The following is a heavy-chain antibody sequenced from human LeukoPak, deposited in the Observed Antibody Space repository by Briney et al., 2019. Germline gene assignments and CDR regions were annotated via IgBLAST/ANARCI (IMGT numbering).Heavy chain of an antibody. CDR1: GGTFSSYA. CDR2: IIPIFGTA. V-gene: IGHV1-69*05. CDR3: ARIPLGDSSGPFDY. D-gene: IGHD3-22*01. J-gene: IGHJ4*02. Sequence: SVKVSCKASGGTFSSYAISWVRQAPGQGLEWMGGIIPIFGTANYAQKFQGRVTITTDESTSTAYMKLSSLRSEDTAVYYCARIPLGDSSGPFDYWGQGTLVTVSS.